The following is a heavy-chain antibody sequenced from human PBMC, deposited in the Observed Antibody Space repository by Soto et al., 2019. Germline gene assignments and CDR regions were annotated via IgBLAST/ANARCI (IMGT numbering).Heavy chain of an antibody. V-gene: IGHV3-48*02. CDR3: ARPGEGVLFYYALDV. D-gene: IGHD3-16*01. Sequence: EVQLVESGGGLVQPGGSLRLSCVASGFTLSSYSMNWVRQAPGKGLEWISYISRGSDTIYYADSVKGRFTVSRDNAKNSLYLQMNSLRDEDTAVYYCARPGEGVLFYYALDVWGQGTTVTVSS. J-gene: IGHJ6*02. CDR2: ISRGSDTI. CDR1: GFTLSSYS.